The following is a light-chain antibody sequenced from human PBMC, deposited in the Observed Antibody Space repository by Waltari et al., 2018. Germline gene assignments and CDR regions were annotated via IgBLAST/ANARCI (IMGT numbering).Light chain of an antibody. CDR2: EDS. CDR1: ASPTTY. CDR3: FSTDNSGNQRV. Sequence: SYELTQPPSVSLSPGQTARIPCSGAASPTTYAFCYQQKSGQAPVLAINEDSKRPSGIPERFSGSSSGTMATLTIRGVQVEDEGDYYCFSTDNSGNQRVFGGGTTLTVL. V-gene: IGLV3-10*01. J-gene: IGLJ3*02.